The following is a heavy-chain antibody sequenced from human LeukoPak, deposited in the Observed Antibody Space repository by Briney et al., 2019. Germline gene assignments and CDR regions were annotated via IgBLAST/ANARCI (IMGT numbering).Heavy chain of an antibody. CDR3: ARGGLGVTSDY. CDR2: ISSSGSTI. V-gene: IGHV3-48*03. CDR1: GFTFSSYE. Sequence: GGSLRLSCAASGFTFSSYEMNWVRQAPGKGLEWASYISSSGSTIYYADSVKGRFTISRDNAKNSLYLQMNSLRAEDTAVYYCARGGLGVTSDYWGQGTLVTVSS. J-gene: IGHJ4*02. D-gene: IGHD2-21*02.